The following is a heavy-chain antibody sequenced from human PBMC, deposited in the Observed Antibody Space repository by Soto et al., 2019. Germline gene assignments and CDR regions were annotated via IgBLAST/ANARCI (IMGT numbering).Heavy chain of an antibody. D-gene: IGHD5-12*01. CDR1: GYTFTSYG. CDR2: ISAYNGNT. CDR3: ARDLYPQRWLQTSFDY. Sequence: ASVKVSCKASGYTFTSYGISWVRQAPGQGLEWMGWISAYNGNTNYAQKLQGRVTMTTDTSTSTAYMELRSLRSDDTAVYYCARDLYPQRWLQTSFDYWGQGTLVTVSS. J-gene: IGHJ4*02. V-gene: IGHV1-18*01.